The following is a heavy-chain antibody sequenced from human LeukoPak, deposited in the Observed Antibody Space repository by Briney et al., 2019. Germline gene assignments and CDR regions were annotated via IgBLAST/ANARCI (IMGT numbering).Heavy chain of an antibody. D-gene: IGHD3-22*01. CDR3: AKGPITMIVQ. V-gene: IGHV3-30*02. CDR2: IRYDGSNK. Sequence: PGGSLRLSCAASGFTFNTDSMHWVRQAPGKGLEWVAFIRYDGSNKYYADSVKGRFTISRDNSKNTLYLQMNSLRAEGTAVYYCAKGPITMIVQGGQGTLVTVSS. J-gene: IGHJ4*02. CDR1: GFTFNTDS.